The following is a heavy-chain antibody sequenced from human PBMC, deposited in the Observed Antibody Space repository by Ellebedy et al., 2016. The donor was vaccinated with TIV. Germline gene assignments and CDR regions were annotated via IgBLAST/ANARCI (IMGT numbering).Heavy chain of an antibody. CDR1: GFTFSNAW. Sequence: GGSLRLSCAASGFTFSNAWMSWVRQAPGKGLEWVSSISSSGTFIYYGDSMKGRFTISRDNAKNSLYLQMNSLGAEDTAVYYCARDSSTSRLGFDLDYWGQGTLVTVSS. CDR2: ISSSGTFI. V-gene: IGHV3-21*01. D-gene: IGHD3-16*01. J-gene: IGHJ4*02. CDR3: ARDSSTSRLGFDLDY.